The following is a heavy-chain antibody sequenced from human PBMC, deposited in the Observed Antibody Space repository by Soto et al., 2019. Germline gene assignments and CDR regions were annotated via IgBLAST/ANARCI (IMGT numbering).Heavy chain of an antibody. Sequence: QLQLQESGPGLVKPSETLSLTCTVSGGSISSSSYYWGWIRQPPGKGLEWIGGIYYSGSTYYNPSLKSRVTISVDTSKNQFSLKLSSVTAADTAVYYCARSIVVVSGNWYFDLWGRGTLVTVSS. V-gene: IGHV4-39*01. D-gene: IGHD2-21*01. CDR3: ARSIVVVSGNWYFDL. CDR1: GGSISSSSYY. CDR2: IYYSGST. J-gene: IGHJ2*01.